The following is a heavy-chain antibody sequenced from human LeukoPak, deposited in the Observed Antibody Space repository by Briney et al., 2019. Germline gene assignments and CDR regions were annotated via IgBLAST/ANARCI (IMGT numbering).Heavy chain of an antibody. CDR3: ARGPYSYDSSGAFDI. D-gene: IGHD3-22*01. J-gene: IGHJ3*02. CDR1: GGSFSGYY. V-gene: IGHV4-34*01. Sequence: PSETLSLTCAVYGGSFSGYYWSWLRQPPGKGLEWIGRISSSGSTNYNPSLKSRVTISVDTSRNQFSLKLSSVTAADTAVYFCARGPYSYDSSGAFDIWGQGTMVTVSS. CDR2: ISSSGST.